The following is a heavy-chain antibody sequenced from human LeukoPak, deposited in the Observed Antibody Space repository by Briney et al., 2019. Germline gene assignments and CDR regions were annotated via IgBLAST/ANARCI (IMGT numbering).Heavy chain of an antibody. J-gene: IGHJ6*03. CDR3: ARDRDTSGRYYYYMDV. CDR2: IYTSGST. D-gene: IGHD3-22*01. CDR1: GGSISSYY. V-gene: IGHV4-4*07. Sequence: SETLSLTCTVSGGSISSYYWSWIRQPAGKGLEWIGRIYTSGSTNYNPSLKSRVTMSVDTSKNQFSLKLSSVTAADTAVYYCARDRDTSGRYYYYMDVWGKGTTVTVSS.